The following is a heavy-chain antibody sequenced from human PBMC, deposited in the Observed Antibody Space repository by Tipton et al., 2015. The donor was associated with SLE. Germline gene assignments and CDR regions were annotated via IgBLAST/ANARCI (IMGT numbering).Heavy chain of an antibody. CDR2: IYSGGDR. J-gene: IGHJ4*02. Sequence: SLRLSCAASGFSFSTYSMTWVRQAPGKRLEWVSVIYSGGDRYYSDSVGGRFTISRDNSENTLYLQMNSLRPEDTAVYYCAKERADQYETSGYHYDYWGQGTLVTVSS. CDR3: AKERADQYETSGYHYDY. D-gene: IGHD3-22*01. CDR1: GFSFSTYS. V-gene: IGHV3-23*03.